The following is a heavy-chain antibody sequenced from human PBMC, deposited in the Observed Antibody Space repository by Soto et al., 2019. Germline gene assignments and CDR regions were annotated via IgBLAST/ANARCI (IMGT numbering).Heavy chain of an antibody. V-gene: IGHV1-18*01. CDR1: GYTFTSYG. Sequence: QVQLVQSGAEVKKPGASVKVSCKASGYTFTSYGISWVRQAPGQGLEWMGWISAYNGNTNYAQKLQGRVTMTTDTSKSTAYMELRSLRSDDTAVYYCARVLGYCISTSCLYYFDYWGQGTLVTVSS. J-gene: IGHJ4*02. CDR3: ARVLGYCISTSCLYYFDY. D-gene: IGHD2-2*01. CDR2: ISAYNGNT.